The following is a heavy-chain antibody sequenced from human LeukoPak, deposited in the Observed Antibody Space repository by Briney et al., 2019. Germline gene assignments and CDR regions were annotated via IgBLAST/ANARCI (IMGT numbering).Heavy chain of an antibody. D-gene: IGHD5-24*01. CDR3: ASQGIKEDGYNYN. Sequence: SVKVSCKASGGTFSSYAISWVRQAPGQGLEWMGRIIPILGIANYAQKFQGRVTITADKSTSTAYMELSSLRSEDTAVYYCASQGIKEDGYNYNWGQGTLVTVSS. CDR2: IIPILGIA. V-gene: IGHV1-69*04. J-gene: IGHJ4*02. CDR1: GGTFSSYA.